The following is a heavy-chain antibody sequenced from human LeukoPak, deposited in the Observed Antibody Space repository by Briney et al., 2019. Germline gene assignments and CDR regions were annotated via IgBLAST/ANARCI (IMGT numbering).Heavy chain of an antibody. V-gene: IGHV3-33*01. CDR1: GFTFSSHG. CDR3: TRVGYCTRTSCSAAGWYFDF. Sequence: PGRSLRLSCAASGFTFSSHGMHWVRQAPGKGLEWVAVIWYDGSNKYYADSVKGRFTISRDNSKNTLYLQMNSLGAEDTAVYSCTRVGYCTRTSCSAAGWYFDFWGRGAPVTVSS. D-gene: IGHD2-2*01. CDR2: IWYDGSNK. J-gene: IGHJ2*01.